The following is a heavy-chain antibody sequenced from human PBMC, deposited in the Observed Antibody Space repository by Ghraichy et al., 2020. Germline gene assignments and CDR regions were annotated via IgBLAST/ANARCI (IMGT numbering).Heavy chain of an antibody. CDR1: RFTFSKYG. D-gene: IGHD6-25*01. Sequence: GESLNISCEASRFTFSKYGMHWVRQTPGKGLEWVAAIGFDGGNQHYADSVRGRFSISRDDSKNTLYLQMNSLSGEDTAIYYCATHYSSVSSPSGWVDYWGQGTLVTVSS. J-gene: IGHJ4*02. CDR3: ATHYSSVSSPSGWVDY. V-gene: IGHV3-33*01. CDR2: IGFDGGNQ.